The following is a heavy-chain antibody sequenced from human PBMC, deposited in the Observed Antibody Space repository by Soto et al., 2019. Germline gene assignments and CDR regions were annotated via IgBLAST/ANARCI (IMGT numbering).Heavy chain of an antibody. CDR3: AKRRGAGGHFDY. J-gene: IGHJ4*02. D-gene: IGHD2-15*01. V-gene: IGHV3-23*01. CDR2: VSIGGST. Sequence: DVQLLESGGGLVQPEGSLRLSCAASGFTFSSYAMGWVHQGPGKGLVWVAVVSIGGSTHYADSVRGRFTISRDNSKNTLSLQMNSLTAEDTAVYFCAKRRGAGGHFDYWGQGALVTVSS. CDR1: GFTFSSYA.